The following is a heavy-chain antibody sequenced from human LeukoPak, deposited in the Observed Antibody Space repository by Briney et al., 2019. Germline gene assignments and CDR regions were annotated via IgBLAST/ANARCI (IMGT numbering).Heavy chain of an antibody. CDR2: INPSGGST. CDR3: ARGEGSSGYPPGPLDY. CDR1: GYTFTSYY. D-gene: IGHD3-22*01. V-gene: IGHV1-46*01. J-gene: IGHJ4*02. Sequence: ASVKVSCKASGYTFTSYYMHWVRQAPGQGLEWMGIINPSGGSTSYAQKFQGRVTMTRDTSTSTVYMELSSLRSEDTAVYYCARGEGSSGYPPGPLDYWGQGTLVTVSS.